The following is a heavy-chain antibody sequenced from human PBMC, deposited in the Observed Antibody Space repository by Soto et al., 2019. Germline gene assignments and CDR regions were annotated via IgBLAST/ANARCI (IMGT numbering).Heavy chain of an antibody. Sequence: EVQLVESGGGLVQPGGSLRLSCAASGFTFSSYNMNWVRQAPGKGLAWVSYIRGTSGGIYYADSVKGRFTMSRDNAKNSLYLQMNSLRAEDTAVYYCARHFLRAYGPHYWRQGTLVTFSP. J-gene: IGHJ4*02. D-gene: IGHD2-8*01. V-gene: IGHV3-48*01. CDR1: GFTFSSYN. CDR2: IRGTSGGI. CDR3: ARHFLRAYGPHY.